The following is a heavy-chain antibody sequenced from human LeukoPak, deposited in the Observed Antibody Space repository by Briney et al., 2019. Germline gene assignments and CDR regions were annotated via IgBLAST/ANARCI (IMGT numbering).Heavy chain of an antibody. CDR1: GGSISSYY. J-gene: IGHJ3*02. V-gene: IGHV4-59*01. CDR2: IYYSGST. CDR3: ARDASRGTWDAFDI. Sequence: SETLSLTCTVSGGSISSYYWSWIRQPPGKGLEWIGYIYYSGSTNYNPSLKSRVTISVDTSKNQFSLKLSSVTAADTAVYYCARDASRGTWDAFDIWGQGTMATVSS.